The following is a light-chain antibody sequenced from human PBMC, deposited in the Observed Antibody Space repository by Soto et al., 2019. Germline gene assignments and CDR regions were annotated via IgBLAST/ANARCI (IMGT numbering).Light chain of an antibody. Sequence: IQMTQSPSTLSASIGDRATFNCRARQSISGGLACYQQKPGKAPKLLIYDASSLESGVPSRFSGSGSGTEFTLTISRLQPDDFATYCCQQYNSYSVNAFGQGTKVDI. V-gene: IGKV1-5*01. CDR2: DAS. CDR1: QSISGG. J-gene: IGKJ2*01. CDR3: QQYNSYSVNA.